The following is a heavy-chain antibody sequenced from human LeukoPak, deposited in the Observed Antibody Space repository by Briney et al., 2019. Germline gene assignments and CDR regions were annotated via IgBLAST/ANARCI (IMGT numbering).Heavy chain of an antibody. Sequence: SETLSLTCAVYGGSFSGYYWSWIRQPPGKGLEWIGEINHSGSTNYNPSLKSRVTISVDTSKNQFSLKLSSVTAADTAVYYCARRNTYYYHSSGHYPLIDYWGQGILVTVSS. D-gene: IGHD3-22*01. V-gene: IGHV4-34*01. J-gene: IGHJ4*02. CDR3: ARRNTYYYHSSGHYPLIDY. CDR2: INHSGST. CDR1: GGSFSGYY.